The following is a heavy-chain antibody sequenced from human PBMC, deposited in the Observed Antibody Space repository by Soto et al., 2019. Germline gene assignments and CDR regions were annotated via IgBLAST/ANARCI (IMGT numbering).Heavy chain of an antibody. CDR1: GYTFSSYA. V-gene: IGHV1-3*01. Sequence: GASVNVSCKASGYTFSSYAMHWVRQAPGQRLEWIGWINAGNGNTKYSQKFQGRFTITRDTSASTAYMELSSLRSEDTAVYYCARSSGYYSLEYWGQGTLVTVSS. CDR3: ARSSGYYSLEY. CDR2: INAGNGNT. D-gene: IGHD3-22*01. J-gene: IGHJ4*02.